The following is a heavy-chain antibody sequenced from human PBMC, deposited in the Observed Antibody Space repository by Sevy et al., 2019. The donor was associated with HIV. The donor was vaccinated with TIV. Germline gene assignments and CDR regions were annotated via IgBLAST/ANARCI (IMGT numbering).Heavy chain of an antibody. V-gene: IGHV3-33*06. CDR3: AKGTVPSSSGWYYYYYYYMDV. CDR1: GFTFSSYG. Sequence: GGSLRLSCAASGFTFSSYGMHWVRQAPGKGLEWVAVIWYDGSNKYYADSVKGRFTISRDNSKNTLYLQMNSLRAEDTAVYYCAKGTVPSSSGWYYYYYYYMDVWGKGTTVTVSS. D-gene: IGHD6-19*01. J-gene: IGHJ6*03. CDR2: IWYDGSNK.